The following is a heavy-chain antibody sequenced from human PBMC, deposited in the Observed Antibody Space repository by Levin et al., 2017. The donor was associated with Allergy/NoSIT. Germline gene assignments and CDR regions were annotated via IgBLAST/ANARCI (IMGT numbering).Heavy chain of an antibody. Sequence: LRLSCTVSGGSISSGGYYWSWIRQHPGKGLEWIGYIYYSGSTYYNPSLKSRVTISVDTSKNQFSLKLSSVTAADTAVYYCARFSGSYSSSWYEPGDYWGQGTLVTVSS. V-gene: IGHV4-31*03. CDR2: IYYSGST. J-gene: IGHJ4*02. CDR3: ARFSGSYSSSWYEPGDY. D-gene: IGHD6-13*01. CDR1: GGSISSGGYY.